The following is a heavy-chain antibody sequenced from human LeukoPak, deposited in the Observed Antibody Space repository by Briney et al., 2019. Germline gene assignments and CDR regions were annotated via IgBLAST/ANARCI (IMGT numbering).Heavy chain of an antibody. J-gene: IGHJ3*02. CDR1: GASTSGHY. D-gene: IGHD1-14*01. V-gene: IGHV4-59*11. CDR3: ARDRISINALDM. Sequence: SETLSLTCTVSGASTSGHYLTCLRHPPGKGLEWIGYISHIGSTNYNPSLKSRLTISVDTSKNQFSLKLSSVTAADTAVYYCARDRISINALDMWGQGTMVTVSS. CDR2: ISHIGST.